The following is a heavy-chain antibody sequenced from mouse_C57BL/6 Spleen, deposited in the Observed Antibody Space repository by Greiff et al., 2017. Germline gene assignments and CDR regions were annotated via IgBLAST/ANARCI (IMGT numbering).Heavy chain of an antibody. V-gene: IGHV5-4*01. D-gene: IGHD2-2*01. CDR1: GFTFSSYA. J-gene: IGHJ2*01. CDR3: ARDWDAYDDFDY. CDR2: ISGGGSYT. Sequence: EVQLVEPGGGLVKPGGSLKLSCAASGFTFSSYAMSWVRQTPEKRLEWVATISGGGSYTYYPDNVKGRFTISRDNANNNLYLQMSHLKSEDTAMYYCARDWDAYDDFDYWGQGTTLTVSS.